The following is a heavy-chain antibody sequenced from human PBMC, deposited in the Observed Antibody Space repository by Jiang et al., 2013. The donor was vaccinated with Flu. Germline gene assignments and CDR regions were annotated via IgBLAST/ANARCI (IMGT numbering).Heavy chain of an antibody. J-gene: IGHJ5*02. CDR3: VRGNRPSHPTMGWS. CDR1: DDSIDSSRYY. D-gene: IGHD4/OR15-4a*01. CDR2: MYYSGPT. Sequence: GSGLVKPSQTLSLTCSVSDDSIDSSRYYWGWIRQSPGKGLEWIAEMYYSGPTYYVPSFRSRATISIDTSEKQLSLKLSSVTAADTAVYYCVRGNRPSHPTMGWSWGQGIPVTVSS. V-gene: IGHV4-31*03.